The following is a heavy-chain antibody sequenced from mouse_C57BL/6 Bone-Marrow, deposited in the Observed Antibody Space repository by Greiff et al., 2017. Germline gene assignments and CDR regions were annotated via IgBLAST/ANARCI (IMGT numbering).Heavy chain of an antibody. Sequence: VKLMESGAELMKPGASVKLSCKATGYTFTGYWIEWVKQRPGHGLEWIGEILPGSGSTNYTEKFKGKAPFTADTASNTAYMQLSSLTTEDPAIYYCARDEYYGYFDVWGTGTTVTVSS. CDR1: GYTFTGYW. CDR3: ARDEYYGYFDV. V-gene: IGHV1-9*01. J-gene: IGHJ1*03. CDR2: ILPGSGST. D-gene: IGHD5-1*01.